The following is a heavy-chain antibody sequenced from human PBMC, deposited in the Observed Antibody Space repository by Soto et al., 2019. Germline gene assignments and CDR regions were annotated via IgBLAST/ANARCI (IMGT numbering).Heavy chain of an antibody. V-gene: IGHV3-48*02. D-gene: IGHD6-6*01. J-gene: IGHJ4*02. CDR3: ARGSISERIPDY. CDR1: GFPFSSYS. Sequence: EVQLVESGGGLVQPGGSLRLSCAASGFPFSSYSMNWVRQAPGKGLEWVSYISSSSSTIYYADSVKGRFTISRDNAKNSLYLQMNSLRDEDTAVYYCARGSISERIPDYWGQGTLVTDSS. CDR2: ISSSSSTI.